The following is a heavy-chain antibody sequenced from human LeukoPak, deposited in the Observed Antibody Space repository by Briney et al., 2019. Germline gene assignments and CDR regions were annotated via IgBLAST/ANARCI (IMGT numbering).Heavy chain of an antibody. CDR3: ARDRPGRRTYYYDSSGADAFDI. CDR1: GGSISSYY. CDR2: IYYSGST. J-gene: IGHJ3*02. D-gene: IGHD3-22*01. Sequence: SETLSLTCTVSGGSISSYYWSSIRQPPGKGLEWIGYIYYSGSTNYNPSLKSRVTISVDTSKNQFSLKLSSVTAADTAVYYCARDRPGRRTYYYDSSGADAFDIWGQGTMVTVSS. V-gene: IGHV4-59*01.